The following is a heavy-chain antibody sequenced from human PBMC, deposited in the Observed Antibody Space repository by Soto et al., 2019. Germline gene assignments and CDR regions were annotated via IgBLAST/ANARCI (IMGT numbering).Heavy chain of an antibody. CDR2: IDPSDSYT. CDR3: ARGLLLSYYYYGMDV. CDR1: GYSFTSYW. V-gene: IGHV5-10-1*01. Sequence: PGESLKISCKGSGYSFTSYWISWVRQMPGKGLEWMGRIDPSDSYTNYSPSFQGHVTISADKSISTAYLQWSSLKASDTAMYYCARGLLLSYYYYGMDVWGQGTTVTVSS. J-gene: IGHJ6*02. D-gene: IGHD3-22*01.